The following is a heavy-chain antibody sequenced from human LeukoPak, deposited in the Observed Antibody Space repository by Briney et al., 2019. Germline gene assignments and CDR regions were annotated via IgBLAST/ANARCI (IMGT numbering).Heavy chain of an antibody. J-gene: IGHJ4*02. V-gene: IGHV1-18*01. D-gene: IGHD6-13*01. CDR1: GYTFTSYG. CDR3: ARDPRRYSSSWDFDY. CDR2: ISAYNGNT. Sequence: GASVKVSCKASGYTFTSYGISWVRQAPGQGLEWMGWISAYNGNTNYAQKLQDRVTMTTDTSTSTAYMELRSLRSDDTAVYYCARDPRRYSSSWDFDYWGQGTLVTVSS.